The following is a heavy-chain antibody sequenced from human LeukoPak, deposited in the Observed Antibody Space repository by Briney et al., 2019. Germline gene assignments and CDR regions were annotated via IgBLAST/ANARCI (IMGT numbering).Heavy chain of an antibody. D-gene: IGHD6-6*01. V-gene: IGHV3-23*01. Sequence: PGGSLRLSCAASGFTFSSYAMSWVRQAPGKGLEWVSAISGSGGSTYYADSVKGRFTISRDNSKNMLYLQMNSLRAEDTAVYYCAKDLERLVRGYFDYWGQGTLVTVSS. J-gene: IGHJ4*02. CDR2: ISGSGGST. CDR3: AKDLERLVRGYFDY. CDR1: GFTFSSYA.